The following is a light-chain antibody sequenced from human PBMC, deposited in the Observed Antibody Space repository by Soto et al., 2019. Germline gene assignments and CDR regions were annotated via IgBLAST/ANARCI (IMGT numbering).Light chain of an antibody. CDR2: GAS. CDR1: QSVNTN. Sequence: EIVMTQSPATLSVSPGDRVTLSCRTSQSVNTNLAWYQQKPGQAPRLLIYGASIRATGIPARFSGSGAGTEFSLTISSLQSEDSAVDYCQQCVTWPPLTFGGGTKVEIK. J-gene: IGKJ4*01. V-gene: IGKV3-15*01. CDR3: QQCVTWPPLT.